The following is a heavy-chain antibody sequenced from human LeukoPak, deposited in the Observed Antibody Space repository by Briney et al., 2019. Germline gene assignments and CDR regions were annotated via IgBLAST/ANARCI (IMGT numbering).Heavy chain of an antibody. CDR3: ARSGQVPSKLHAYYYYYMDV. CDR1: GYTFTGYY. Sequence: GASVKVSCKASGYTFTGYYMHWVRQAPGQGLEWMGWINPNSGGTNYAQKFQGRVTMTRDTSISTAYMELSRLRSDDTAVYYCARSGQVPSKLHAYYYYYMDVWGKGTTVTVSS. V-gene: IGHV1-2*02. D-gene: IGHD1-7*01. J-gene: IGHJ6*03. CDR2: INPNSGGT.